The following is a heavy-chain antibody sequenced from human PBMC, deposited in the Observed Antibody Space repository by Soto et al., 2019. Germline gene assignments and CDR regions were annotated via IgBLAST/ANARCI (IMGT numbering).Heavy chain of an antibody. CDR3: ARDLTGYAMDV. V-gene: IGHV3-30-3*01. Sequence: GGSLRLSCAASGFTFSSYAMHWVRQAPGKGLEWVAVISYDGSNKYYADSVKGRFTISRDNAKNTLYLQMNSLRAEDTAVYYCARDLTGYAMDVWGQGTTVTVSS. CDR2: ISYDGSNK. J-gene: IGHJ6*02. CDR1: GFTFSSYA. D-gene: IGHD2-2*01.